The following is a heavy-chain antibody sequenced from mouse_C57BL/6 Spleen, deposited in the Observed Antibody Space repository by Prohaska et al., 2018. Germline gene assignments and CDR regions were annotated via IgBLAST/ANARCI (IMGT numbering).Heavy chain of an antibody. CDR3: ARSHGNYVDY. J-gene: IGHJ2*01. CDR1: GYTFTDYY. D-gene: IGHD2-1*01. V-gene: IGHV1-26*01. CDR2: INPNNGGT. Sequence: EVQLQQSGPELVKPGASVKISCKASGYTFTDYYMNWVKQSHGKSLEWIGDINPNNGGTSYNQKFKGKATLTVDKSSSTAYMELRSLTSEDSAVYYCARSHGNYVDYWGQGTTLTVSS.